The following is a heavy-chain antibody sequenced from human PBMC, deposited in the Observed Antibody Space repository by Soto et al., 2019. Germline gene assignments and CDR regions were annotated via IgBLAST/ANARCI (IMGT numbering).Heavy chain of an antibody. CDR3: ATVGYYDSSGYYTYYFDY. J-gene: IGHJ4*02. CDR2: FDPEDGET. D-gene: IGHD3-22*01. CDR1: GYTLTEFS. Sequence: ASVKVSCKVSGYTLTEFSMHWVRQAPGKGLEWMGGFDPEDGETIYAQKFQGRVTMTEDTSTDTAYMELSSLRSEDTAVYYCATVGYYDSSGYYTYYFDYWGQGTLVTVSS. V-gene: IGHV1-24*01.